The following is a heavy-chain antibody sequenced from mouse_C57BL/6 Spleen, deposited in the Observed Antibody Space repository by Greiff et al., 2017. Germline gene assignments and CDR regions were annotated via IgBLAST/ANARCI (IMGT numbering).Heavy chain of an antibody. CDR2: IYPGSGNT. V-gene: IGHV1-76*01. CDR3: ESAKGYAMDY. Sequence: QVQLQQSGAELVRPGASVKLSCKASGYTFTDYYINWVKQRPGQGLEWIARIYPGSGNTYYNEKFKGKATLTAEKSSSTAYMQLLSLTSEDSAVFVCESAKGYAMDYWGQGTTVTVSS. J-gene: IGHJ4*01. CDR1: GYTFTDYY.